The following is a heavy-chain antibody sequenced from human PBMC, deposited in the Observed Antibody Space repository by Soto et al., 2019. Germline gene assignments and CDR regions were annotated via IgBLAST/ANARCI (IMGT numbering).Heavy chain of an antibody. Sequence: PSETLSLTCTVSGGSISSSSYYWGWIRQPPGKGLEWIGSIYYSGSTYYNPSLKSRVTISVDTSKNQFSLKLSSVTAADTAVYYCARHVVPYYTLDYYGSGSYDDYYYGMDVWGQGTTVTVSS. CDR2: IYYSGST. D-gene: IGHD3-10*01. J-gene: IGHJ6*02. CDR1: GGSISSSSYY. V-gene: IGHV4-39*01. CDR3: ARHVVPYYTLDYYGSGSYDDYYYGMDV.